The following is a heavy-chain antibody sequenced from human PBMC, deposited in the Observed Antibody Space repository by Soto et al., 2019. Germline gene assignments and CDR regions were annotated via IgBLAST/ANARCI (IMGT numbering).Heavy chain of an antibody. V-gene: IGHV1-18*04. D-gene: IGHD6-19*01. CDR2: ISAYNGNT. J-gene: IGHJ6*04. CDR3: ARDPIAVAGPYYYGRDV. CDR1: GYTFTSYG. Sequence: ASVRVSCKASGYTFTSYGISWVRQAPGQGLEWMGWISAYNGNTNYAQKLQGRVTMTTDTSTSTAYMELRSLRSDDTAVYYCARDPIAVAGPYYYGRDVWGKGNTVNVSS.